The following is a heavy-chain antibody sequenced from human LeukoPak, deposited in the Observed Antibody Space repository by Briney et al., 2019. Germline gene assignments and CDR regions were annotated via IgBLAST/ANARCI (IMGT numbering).Heavy chain of an antibody. CDR3: AKDSGNYANYYFDH. V-gene: IGHV3-30*04. CDR2: ISYDGRDK. CDR1: GFTFSTYA. Sequence: PGGSLRLSCAASGFTFSTYATHWVRQAPGKGLEWVTVISYDGRDKKYADSVKGRFSISRDNSKSTLYLQMDSLRSEDTAVYYCAKDSGNYANYYFDHWGQGTLVTVSS. J-gene: IGHJ4*02. D-gene: IGHD1-26*01.